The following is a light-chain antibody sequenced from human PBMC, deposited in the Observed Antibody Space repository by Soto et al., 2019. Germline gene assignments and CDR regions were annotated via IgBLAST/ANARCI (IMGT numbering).Light chain of an antibody. CDR3: QQRSNWLWM. Sequence: EIVLTQSRATLSLSPGERATLSCRASQSVSSYLAWYQQKPGQAPRLLIYDASNTATGIPARFSGSGSGTDFTLTISSLEPEDFAFYYCQQRSNWLWMFGQGTKV. CDR2: DAS. V-gene: IGKV3-11*01. CDR1: QSVSSY. J-gene: IGKJ1*01.